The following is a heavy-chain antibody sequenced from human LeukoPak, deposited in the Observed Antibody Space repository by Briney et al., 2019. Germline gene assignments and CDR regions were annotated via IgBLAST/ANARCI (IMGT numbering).Heavy chain of an antibody. CDR3: ARAGAAAGTLYYYYYMDV. D-gene: IGHD6-13*01. J-gene: IGHJ6*03. CDR2: IYYSGST. V-gene: IGHV4-30-4*08. CDR1: GGSISSGDYY. Sequence: SETLSLTCTVSGGSISSGDYYWRWIRQPPGKGLEWLGYIYYSGSTYYNPSLKSRVTISVDTSKNQFSLKLSSVTAADTAVYYCARAGAAAGTLYYYYYMDVWGKGTTVTVSS.